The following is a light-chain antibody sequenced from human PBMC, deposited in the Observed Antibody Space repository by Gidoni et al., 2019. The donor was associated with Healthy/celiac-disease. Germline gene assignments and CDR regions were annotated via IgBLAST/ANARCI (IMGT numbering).Light chain of an antibody. CDR2: WAA. J-gene: IGKJ4*01. CDR3: QQYYSTPQLT. Sequence: DILLTQSPDSLPVSLTERATINCKFSQSVLYSSNNKNYLAWYQQKPGQPPKLLIYWAAPRESGVPDRFSGSGSGTDFTLTISSLQAEDVAVYYCQQYYSTPQLTFGGGTKVEIK. CDR1: QSVLYSSNNKNY. V-gene: IGKV4-1*01.